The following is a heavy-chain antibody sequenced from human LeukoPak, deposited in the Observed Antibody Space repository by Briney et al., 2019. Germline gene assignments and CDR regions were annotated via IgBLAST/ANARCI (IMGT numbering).Heavy chain of an antibody. J-gene: IGHJ4*02. D-gene: IGHD6-13*01. CDR2: IYYSGST. CDR1: GGSISSYY. Sequence: SETLSLTCTVSGGSISSYYWSWNRQPPGKGLEWIGYIYYSGSTNYNPSLKSRVTISVDTSKNQFSLKLSSVTAADTAVYYCARGTAAAGRVGYFDYWGQGTLVTVSS. CDR3: ARGTAAAGRVGYFDY. V-gene: IGHV4-59*01.